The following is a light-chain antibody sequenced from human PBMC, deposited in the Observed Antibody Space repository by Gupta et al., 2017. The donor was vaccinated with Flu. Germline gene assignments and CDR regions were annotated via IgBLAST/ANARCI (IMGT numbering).Light chain of an antibody. CDR3: QQRSSRPMYT. V-gene: IGKV3-11*01. Sequence: DTATLSCRASQRISIYLAWYQKKPGQAPRLLMYDSSHRAAGIPVRFTGSGSGTDFTLTISSLAPEDFAVYYCQQRSSRPMYTFGQGTELVNK. CDR2: DSS. CDR1: QRISIY. J-gene: IGKJ2*01.